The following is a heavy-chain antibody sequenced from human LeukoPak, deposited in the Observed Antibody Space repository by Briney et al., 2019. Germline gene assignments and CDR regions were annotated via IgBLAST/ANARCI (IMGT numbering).Heavy chain of an antibody. Sequence: GGSLRLSCAASGFTFSSYWKNWVRQAPGKGLEWVANIKQDGSVRNYVDSVKGRFTISRDNAKNSLFLQMNSPRAEDTAVYYCARDPSGSPVFDPWGQGTLVTVSS. CDR2: IKQDGSVR. CDR1: GFTFSSYW. J-gene: IGHJ5*02. D-gene: IGHD3-10*01. V-gene: IGHV3-7*01. CDR3: ARDPSGSPVFDP.